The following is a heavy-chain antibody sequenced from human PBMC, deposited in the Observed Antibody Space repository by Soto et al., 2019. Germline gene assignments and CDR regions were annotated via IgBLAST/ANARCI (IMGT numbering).Heavy chain of an antibody. D-gene: IGHD1-26*01. Sequence: QVQLVESGGGVVQPGRSLRLSCAAYGFDFSTYGMHWVRQAPGKGPEWVAVIWYDGSNKYYADSVRGRFIISRDNSKSTLFLQLNSLRTEDTAVYYCARAVGPFDYWGQGSLVTVSS. V-gene: IGHV3-33*01. J-gene: IGHJ4*02. CDR3: ARAVGPFDY. CDR1: GFDFSTYG. CDR2: IWYDGSNK.